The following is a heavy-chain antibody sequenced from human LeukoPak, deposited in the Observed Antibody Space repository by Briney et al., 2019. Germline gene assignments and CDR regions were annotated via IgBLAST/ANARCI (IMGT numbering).Heavy chain of an antibody. D-gene: IGHD1-26*01. J-gene: IGHJ4*02. CDR1: GYSFTSYY. Sequence: ASVKVSCKASGYSFTSYYIHWVRLAPGQGLEWMGVISPSGGSTRYAQKFQDRVTMTRDMSTSTVYMELSSLRSEDTAVYYCAREGVSGSYLGYWGQGTLVTVSS. CDR2: ISPSGGST. CDR3: AREGVSGSYLGY. V-gene: IGHV1-46*01.